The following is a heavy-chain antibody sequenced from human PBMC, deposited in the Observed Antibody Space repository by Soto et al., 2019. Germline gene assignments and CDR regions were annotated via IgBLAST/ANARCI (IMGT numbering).Heavy chain of an antibody. Sequence: KPSETLSLTCAVSGGSISSGGYSWSWIRQPPGKGLEWIGYIYHSGSTYYNPSLKSRVTISVDRSKNQFSLKLSSVTAADTAVYYCARGSTTVTTVDYWGQGTLVTVSS. CDR2: IYHSGST. V-gene: IGHV4-30-2*01. D-gene: IGHD4-17*01. CDR1: GGSISSGGYS. CDR3: ARGSTTVTTVDY. J-gene: IGHJ4*02.